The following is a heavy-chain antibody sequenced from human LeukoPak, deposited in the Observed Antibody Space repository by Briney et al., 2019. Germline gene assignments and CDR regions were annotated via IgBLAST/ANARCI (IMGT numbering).Heavy chain of an antibody. J-gene: IGHJ4*02. V-gene: IGHV4-39*02. CDR2: IYYSGTT. CDR3: AREEDYDFWSGRIAGSFDY. Sequence: SETLSLTCTVSGGSISSSHYYWGWIRQTPGKGLEWIGTIYYSGTTYYNPSLESRATISEDTSKNQFSLTLRSVTAADTAVYYCAREEDYDFWSGRIAGSFDYWGQGTLVTVSS. D-gene: IGHD3-3*01. CDR1: GGSISSSHYY.